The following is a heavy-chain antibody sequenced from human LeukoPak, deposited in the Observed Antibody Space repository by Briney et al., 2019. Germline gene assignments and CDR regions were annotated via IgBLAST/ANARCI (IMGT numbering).Heavy chain of an antibody. J-gene: IGHJ4*02. CDR3: SRAHMTDGYNFYFDY. CDR2: ISGSGGST. V-gene: IGHV3-23*01. D-gene: IGHD5-24*01. CDR1: GFTFSSYA. Sequence: GGSLRLSCAASGFTFSSYAMSWVRQAPGKGLEWVSAISGSGGSTYYADSVKGRFTISRDNSKNTLYLQMNSLRAEDTAVYYCSRAHMTDGYNFYFDYWGQGTLVTVSS.